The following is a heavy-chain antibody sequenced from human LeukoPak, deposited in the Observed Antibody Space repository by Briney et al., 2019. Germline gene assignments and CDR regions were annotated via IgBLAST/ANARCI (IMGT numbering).Heavy chain of an antibody. V-gene: IGHV3-23*01. CDR2: ISGSGVST. CDR1: GFTFSTYA. CDR3: VRDWYFDL. J-gene: IGHJ2*01. Sequence: GGSLRLSCTASGFTFSTYAMNWVRQAPGKGLEWVSGISGSGVSTYYADSVKGRFTISRDNAKNSLYLQMNSLRDEDTAVYYCVRDWYFDLWGRGTRVTVSS.